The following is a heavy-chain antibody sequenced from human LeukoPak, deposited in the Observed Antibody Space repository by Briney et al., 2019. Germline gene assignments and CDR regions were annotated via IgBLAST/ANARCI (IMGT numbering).Heavy chain of an antibody. CDR1: GFTFSSYA. J-gene: IGHJ4*02. V-gene: IGHV3-23*01. Sequence: PGGSLRLSCAASGFTFSSYAMSWVRQAPGKGLEWVSAISGSGGSTYYADSVKGRFTISRDNSKNTLYLQMNSLRADDTAVYYCVTVGRDSSWYYFDYWGQGTLVTVSP. CDR2: ISGSGGST. CDR3: VTVGRDSSWYYFDY. D-gene: IGHD6-13*01.